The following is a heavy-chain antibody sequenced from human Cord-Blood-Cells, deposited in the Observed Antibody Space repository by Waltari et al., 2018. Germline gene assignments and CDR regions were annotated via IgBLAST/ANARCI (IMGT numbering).Heavy chain of an antibody. J-gene: IGHJ4*02. V-gene: IGHV1-2*02. CDR3: ARDRCSSTSCYRDFDY. D-gene: IGHD2-2*01. CDR1: GYTFTGHY. Sequence: QVQLVQSGAEVKKPGASVKVSCKASGYTFTGHYMQWVRQAHGQGLEWMGWINPNSGGTNYAQKFQGRVTMTRDTSISTAYMELSRLRSDDTAVYYCARDRCSSTSCYRDFDYWGQGTLVTVSS. CDR2: INPNSGGT.